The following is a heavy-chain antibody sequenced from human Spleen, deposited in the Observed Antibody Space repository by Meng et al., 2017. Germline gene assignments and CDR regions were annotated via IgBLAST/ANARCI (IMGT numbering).Heavy chain of an antibody. CDR1: GGSISSSSYY. D-gene: IGHD2/OR15-2a*01. Sequence: HLTPQEPGPGLVKPSGPLSLPCLVSGGSISSSSYYWGWIRQPPGKGLEWIGSIYYSGSTYYNPSLKSRVTISVDTSKNQFSLKLSSVTAADTAVYYCARELPASTREPFDPWGQGTLVTSPQ. V-gene: IGHV4-39*07. CDR2: IYYSGST. CDR3: ARELPASTREPFDP. J-gene: IGHJ5*02.